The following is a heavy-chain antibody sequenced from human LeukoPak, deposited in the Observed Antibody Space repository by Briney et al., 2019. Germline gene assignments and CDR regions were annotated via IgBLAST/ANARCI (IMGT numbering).Heavy chain of an antibody. D-gene: IGHD2-2*01. J-gene: IGHJ5*02. CDR1: GFTFGSNY. V-gene: IGHV3-53*01. CDR3: ARGAPYCSSTSCYVNWFDP. CDR2: IYSGGST. Sequence: GGSLRLSCAASGFTFGSNYMSWVRQAPGKGLEWVSVIYSGGSTYYADSVKGRFTISRDDSKNTLYLQMNSLRAEDTAVYYCARGAPYCSSTSCYVNWFDPWGQGTLVTVSS.